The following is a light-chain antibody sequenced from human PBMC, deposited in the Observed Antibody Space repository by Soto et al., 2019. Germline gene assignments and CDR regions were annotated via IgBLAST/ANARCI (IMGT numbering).Light chain of an antibody. V-gene: IGKV1-5*03. Sequence: IQMTQSPPLISASTGDRVTITCRASQSISSWLAWYQQKPGKAPNLLIYQASTLESGVPSRFSGSGSGTEFTLTISSLQPDDFATYYCQQFYSYSRTFGPGTKVEVK. J-gene: IGKJ1*01. CDR3: QQFYSYSRT. CDR1: QSISSW. CDR2: QAS.